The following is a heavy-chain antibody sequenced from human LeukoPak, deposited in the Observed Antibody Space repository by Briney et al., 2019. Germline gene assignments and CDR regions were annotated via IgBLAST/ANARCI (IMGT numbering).Heavy chain of an antibody. CDR1: GFTFSNYE. CDR2: ISTSGSTI. J-gene: IGHJ4*02. Sequence: GGSLRLSCAASGFTFSNYEMNWVRQAPGKGLEWVSYISTSGSTIYYADSVKGRFTISRDNAKNSLYLQMNSLRAEDTAVYYCASSRGLQLGFDYWGQGTLVTVSS. V-gene: IGHV3-48*03. CDR3: ASSRGLQLGFDY. D-gene: IGHD5-18*01.